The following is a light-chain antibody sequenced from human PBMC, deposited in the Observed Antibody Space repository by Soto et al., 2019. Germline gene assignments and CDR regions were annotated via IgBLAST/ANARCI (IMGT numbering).Light chain of an antibody. CDR2: KAS. CDR1: QNINSW. Sequence: DIQMTQSPSTLSASVGDRVTITCRASQNINSWLAWYQQKPGKAPKVLIYKASSLESGVPSRFSGSGSGTEITLTISSLRPDDFALQYYQRYNSYAETFGEGTKVDIK. J-gene: IGKJ1*01. V-gene: IGKV1-5*03. CDR3: QRYNSYAET.